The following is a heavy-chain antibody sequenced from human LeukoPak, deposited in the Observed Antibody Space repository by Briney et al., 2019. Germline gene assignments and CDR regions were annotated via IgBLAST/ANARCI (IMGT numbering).Heavy chain of an antibody. V-gene: IGHV3-23*01. D-gene: IGHD3-22*01. CDR1: GFTFSSYG. Sequence: GGSLRLSCAASGFTFSSYGMSWVRQAPGKGLEWVSTISAISGSTYYADSVKGRFTISRDNSKNTLYLQMNSLRAEDTAVYYCASRDYYDSSGYNDAFDIWGQGTMVTVSS. J-gene: IGHJ3*02. CDR2: ISAISGST. CDR3: ASRDYYDSSGYNDAFDI.